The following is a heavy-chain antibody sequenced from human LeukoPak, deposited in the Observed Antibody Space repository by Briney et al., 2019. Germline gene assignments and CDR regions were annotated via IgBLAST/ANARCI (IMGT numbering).Heavy chain of an antibody. J-gene: IGHJ3*02. D-gene: IGHD2-15*01. V-gene: IGHV4-59*01. CDR2: IYYSGST. Sequence: SETLSLTCTVSGGSISSYYWSWIRQPPGKGLEWIGYIYYSGSTNYNPSLKSRVTISVDTSMNQFSLKLSSVTAADTAVYYCARDRLEDIRGAFDIWDQGTMVTVSS. CDR1: GGSISSYY. CDR3: ARDRLEDIRGAFDI.